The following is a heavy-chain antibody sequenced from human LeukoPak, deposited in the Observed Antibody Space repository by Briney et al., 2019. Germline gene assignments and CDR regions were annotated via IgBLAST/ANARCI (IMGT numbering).Heavy chain of an antibody. CDR3: ARASQITMIVVVPDY. CDR1: GYTFTGYY. J-gene: IGHJ4*02. D-gene: IGHD3-22*01. V-gene: IGHV1-2*02. Sequence: PLASVKVSCKASGYTFTGYYMHWVRQAPGQWLEWMGWINPNSGGTNYAQKFQGRVTMTRDTSISTAYMELSRLRSDDTAVYYCARASQITMIVVVPDYWGQGTLVTVSS. CDR2: INPNSGGT.